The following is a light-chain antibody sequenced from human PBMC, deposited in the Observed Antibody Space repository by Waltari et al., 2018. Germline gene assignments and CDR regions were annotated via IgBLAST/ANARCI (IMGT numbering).Light chain of an antibody. CDR2: AAS. CDR1: QDISSH. J-gene: IGKJ1*01. Sequence: DIQMTQSPSSLSASVGDRVTITCRASQDISSHLAWFQLKPGKAPKSLIYAASNLQSGVPSKFTGSGSGTDFTLTINSLQPEDFATYYCQQYDTYPRTFGQGTKVEVK. V-gene: IGKV1-16*02. CDR3: QQYDTYPRT.